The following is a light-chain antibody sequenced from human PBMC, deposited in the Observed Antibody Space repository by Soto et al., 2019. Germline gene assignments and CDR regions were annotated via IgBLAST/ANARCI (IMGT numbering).Light chain of an antibody. V-gene: IGKV1-27*01. Sequence: DIQMTQSPSSLSASVGDRVTITCRANQGIRNSLAWYQQKPGKVPKLLIYAASTLQSGVPSRFSGSGSGTDFTLTISSLQPEDVATYYCQNYHSAHYTFGPGTKVDIK. CDR3: QNYHSAHYT. J-gene: IGKJ3*01. CDR2: AAS. CDR1: QGIRNS.